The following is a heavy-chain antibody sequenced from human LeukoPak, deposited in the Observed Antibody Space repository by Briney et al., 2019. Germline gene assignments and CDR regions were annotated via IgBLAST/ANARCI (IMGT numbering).Heavy chain of an antibody. V-gene: IGHV1-69*13. D-gene: IGHD3-10*01. Sequence: VASVKVSCTASGGTFSSYAISWVRQAPGQGLEWMGGIIPIFGTSNYAQKFQGRVTITADESTSTAYMELSSLRSEDTAVYYCARGRFGEFTLNYYYGMDVWGKGTTVTVSS. J-gene: IGHJ6*04. CDR1: GGTFSSYA. CDR3: ARGRFGEFTLNYYYGMDV. CDR2: IIPIFGTS.